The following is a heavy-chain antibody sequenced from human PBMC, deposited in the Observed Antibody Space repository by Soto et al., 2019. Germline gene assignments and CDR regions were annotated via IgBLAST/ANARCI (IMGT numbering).Heavy chain of an antibody. D-gene: IGHD5-12*01. CDR1: GGSVSSGSYY. Sequence: SETLSLTCTVSGGSVSSGSYYWSWIRQPPGKGLEWIGYIYYSGNTHYNPSLKSRVTISVDTSMNQFSLNLDSVTAVDSAVYYCVRGGYVHAFDYWGQGALVTVSS. V-gene: IGHV4-61*01. J-gene: IGHJ4*02. CDR3: VRGGYVHAFDY. CDR2: IYYSGNT.